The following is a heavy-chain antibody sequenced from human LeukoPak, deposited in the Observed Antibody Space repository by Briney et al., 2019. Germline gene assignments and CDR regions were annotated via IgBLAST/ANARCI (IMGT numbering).Heavy chain of an antibody. D-gene: IGHD3-10*01. Sequence: GGSLRLSCAASGFTFSSYAMSWVRQAPGEGLEWVSAIRRSGGSTYYVDSVKGRFTISRDKSKNTLYLQMNSLRAEGTAVYYCAKDGPQVRGAKGDWGQGTLVTVSS. CDR1: GFTFSSYA. CDR3: AKDGPQVRGAKGD. J-gene: IGHJ4*02. V-gene: IGHV3-23*01. CDR2: IRRSGGST.